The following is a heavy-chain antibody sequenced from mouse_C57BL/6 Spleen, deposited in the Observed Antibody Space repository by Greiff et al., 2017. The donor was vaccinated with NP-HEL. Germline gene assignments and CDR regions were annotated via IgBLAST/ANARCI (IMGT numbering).Heavy chain of an antibody. CDR2: INPSNGGT. CDR1: GYTFTSYW. D-gene: IGHD1-1*01. CDR3: TLTGALYAMDY. Sequence: QVQLQQPGTELVKPGASVKLSCKASGYTFTSYWMHWVKQRPGQGLEWIGNINPSNGGTNYIEKFKSKATLTVDKSSSTAYMQLSSLTSEDSAVYYSTLTGALYAMDYWGQGTSVTVSS. J-gene: IGHJ4*01. V-gene: IGHV1-53*01.